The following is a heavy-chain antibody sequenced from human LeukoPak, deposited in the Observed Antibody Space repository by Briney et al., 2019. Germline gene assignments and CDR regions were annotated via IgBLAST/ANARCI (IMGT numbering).Heavy chain of an antibody. V-gene: IGHV3-48*04. Sequence: GGSLRLSCAASVFTFSSYSMNWVRQAPGKGLEWVSYISSSSSTIYYADSVKGRFTISRDNAKNSLYLQMNSLRAEDTAVYYCAKSGFGATVVTPDYFDYWGQGTLVTVSS. D-gene: IGHD4-23*01. J-gene: IGHJ4*02. CDR3: AKSGFGATVVTPDYFDY. CDR1: VFTFSSYS. CDR2: ISSSSSTI.